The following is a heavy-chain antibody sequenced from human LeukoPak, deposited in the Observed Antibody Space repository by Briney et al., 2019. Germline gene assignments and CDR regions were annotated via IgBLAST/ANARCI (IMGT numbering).Heavy chain of an antibody. Sequence: SETLSLTCTVSGGSISGFYWNWVRQPPGKGLEWIGYIYYTGSTNYNPSLKSRVTISVDTSKNQSSLKLTSVTAADTAVYYCARHECGGSCYPEDYWGQGTLVTVSS. CDR3: ARHECGGSCYPEDY. V-gene: IGHV4-59*08. CDR2: IYYTGST. D-gene: IGHD2-15*01. J-gene: IGHJ4*02. CDR1: GGSISGFY.